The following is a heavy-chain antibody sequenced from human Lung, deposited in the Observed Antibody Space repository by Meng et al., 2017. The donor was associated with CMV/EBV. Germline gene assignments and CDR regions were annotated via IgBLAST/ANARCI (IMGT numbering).Heavy chain of an antibody. CDR3: ARGGRTRLRYFDWLFLFDY. D-gene: IGHD3-9*01. CDR2: IKQDGSEK. Sequence: GGSLRLXCAASGFTFSSYWMSWVRQAPGKGLEWVANIKQDGSEKYYVDSVKGRFTISRDNAKNSLYLQMNSLRAEDTAVYYCARGGRTRLRYFDWLFLFDYWGQGXLVTVSS. V-gene: IGHV3-7*04. J-gene: IGHJ4*02. CDR1: GFTFSSYW.